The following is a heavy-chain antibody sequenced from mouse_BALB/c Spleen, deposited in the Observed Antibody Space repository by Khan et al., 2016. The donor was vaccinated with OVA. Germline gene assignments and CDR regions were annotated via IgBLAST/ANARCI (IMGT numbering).Heavy chain of an antibody. J-gene: IGHJ4*01. CDR3: ARFYDPYYAMDY. CDR2: VWADGST. CDR1: GYSLTNYG. Sequence: VQLQESGPGLVAPSQSLSITCTVSGYSLTNYGVNWVRQPPGKGLEWLGVVWADGSTNYNSALRSRLSISKDNSKSQVFLKMNSLQTDDTAMYFCARFYDPYYAMDYWGQGTSVTVSS. V-gene: IGHV2-9*02. D-gene: IGHD2-3*01.